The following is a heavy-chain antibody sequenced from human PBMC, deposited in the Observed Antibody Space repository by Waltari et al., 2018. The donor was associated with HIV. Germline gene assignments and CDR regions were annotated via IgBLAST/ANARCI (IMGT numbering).Heavy chain of an antibody. CDR3: AKPGLKQGEYSSSPHDPYYYGMDV. V-gene: IGHV3-23*01. CDR1: GFTFSSYA. CDR2: ISGSGGST. Sequence: EVQLLESGGGLVQPGGSLRLSCAASGFTFSSYAMSWVRQAPGKGLEWVSAISGSGGSTYYADSVKGRFTISRDNSKNTLYLQMNSLRAEDTAVYYCAKPGLKQGEYSSSPHDPYYYGMDVWGQGTTVTVSS. J-gene: IGHJ6*02. D-gene: IGHD6-6*01.